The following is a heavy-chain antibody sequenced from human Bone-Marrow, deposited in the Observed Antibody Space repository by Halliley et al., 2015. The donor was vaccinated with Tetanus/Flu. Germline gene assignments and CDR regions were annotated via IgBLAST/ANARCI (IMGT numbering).Heavy chain of an antibody. J-gene: IGHJ4*02. V-gene: IGHV3-11*06. Sequence: KGLEWFSFISTSSTNSYPKYADSLKGRFTISRDNAKNSLYLQMNSRWVEDTAVFYCGGPIKGWGQGTLVTVSS. D-gene: IGHD2-15*01. CDR2: ISTSSTNSYP. CDR3: GGPIKG.